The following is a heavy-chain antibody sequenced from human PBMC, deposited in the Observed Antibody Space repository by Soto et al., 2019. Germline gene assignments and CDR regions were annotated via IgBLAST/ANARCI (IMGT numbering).Heavy chain of an antibody. CDR1: GFKFSDYA. J-gene: IGHJ5*02. D-gene: IGHD3-22*01. V-gene: IGHV3-23*01. CDR3: AKALSYYYGWLDP. Sequence: GGSLRLSCTASGFKFSDYAITWVRQAPGEGLEWVSVISGSGGVTYFADSVKGRFTVSRDNSKNTVFLQLNNVRAEDSAVYFCAKALSYYYGWLDPWGVGTMVTVFS. CDR2: ISGSGGVT.